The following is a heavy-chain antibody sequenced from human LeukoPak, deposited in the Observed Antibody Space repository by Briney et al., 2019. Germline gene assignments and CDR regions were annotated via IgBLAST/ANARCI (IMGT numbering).Heavy chain of an antibody. J-gene: IGHJ6*02. CDR1: GYSFSTYW. Sequence: GESLKISCRASGYSFSTYWIGWVRQMPGKGLEWMGIIYPGDSDTRYSPSFQGQVIISADKSINTAYLQWSSLKASDTAMYYCARLSEAATGPYYYYGMAVWGQGTTVTVSS. D-gene: IGHD6-13*01. CDR3: ARLSEAATGPYYYYGMAV. CDR2: IYPGDSDT. V-gene: IGHV5-51*01.